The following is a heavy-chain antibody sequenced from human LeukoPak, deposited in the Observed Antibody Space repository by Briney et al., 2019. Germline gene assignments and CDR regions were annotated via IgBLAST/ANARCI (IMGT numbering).Heavy chain of an antibody. CDR1: GYTFTGYY. J-gene: IGHJ4*02. V-gene: IGHV1-2*02. CDR3: ARLETYVWGSYRPHFDY. CDR2: INPNSGGT. Sequence: GASVKVSCKASGYTFTGYYMHWVRQAPGQGLEWMGWINPNSGGTNYAQKFQGRVTMTRDTSISTAYMELSRLRSDDTAVYYCARLETYVWGSYRPHFDYWGQGTLVTVSS. D-gene: IGHD3-16*02.